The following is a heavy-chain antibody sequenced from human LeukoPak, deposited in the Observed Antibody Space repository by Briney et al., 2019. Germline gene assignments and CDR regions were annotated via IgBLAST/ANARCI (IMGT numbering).Heavy chain of an antibody. D-gene: IGHD1-26*01. J-gene: IGHJ4*02. CDR3: VVHSATSCY. CDR2: ITTSGTST. CDR1: GXTFSSYE. Sequence: GGSLRLSCATSGXTFSSYEMNWVRQAPGKGQEWISYITTSGTSTYYADSVKGRFTISRDNGKTALSLQMNSLRAEDTAVYYCVVHSATSCYWGQGTLVTVSS. V-gene: IGHV3-48*03.